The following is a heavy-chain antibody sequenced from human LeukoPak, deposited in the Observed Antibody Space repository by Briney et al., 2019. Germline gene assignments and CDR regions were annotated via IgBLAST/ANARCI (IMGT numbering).Heavy chain of an antibody. V-gene: IGHV3-23*01. J-gene: IGHJ6*02. Sequence: GASLRLSCAASGFTFSSYAMSWVRQAPGKGLEWVSAISGSGGSTYYADSVKGRFTISRDNSKNTLYLQMNSLRAEDTAVYYCAGGGYSYGYFSNGMDVWGQGTTVTVSS. CDR1: GFTFSSYA. CDR3: AGGGYSYGYFSNGMDV. D-gene: IGHD5-18*01. CDR2: ISGSGGST.